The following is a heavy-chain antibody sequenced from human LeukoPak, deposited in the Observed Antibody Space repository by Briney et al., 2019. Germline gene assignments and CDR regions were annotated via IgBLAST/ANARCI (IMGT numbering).Heavy chain of an antibody. Sequence: KAGGSLRLSCAASGFTFSSYSMNWVRQAPGKGLEWVSSISSSSSYIYYADSVKGRFTISRDNAKNSLYLQMNSLRVEDTAVYYCASGMRVGPNIWGQGTLVTVSS. V-gene: IGHV3-21*01. D-gene: IGHD1-26*01. CDR2: ISSSSSYI. CDR1: GFTFSSYS. J-gene: IGHJ4*02. CDR3: ASGMRVGPNI.